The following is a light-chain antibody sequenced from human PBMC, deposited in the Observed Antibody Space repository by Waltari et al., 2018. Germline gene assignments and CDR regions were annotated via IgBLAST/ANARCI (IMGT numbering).Light chain of an antibody. CDR1: QRVLYTSNNKNY. V-gene: IGKV4-1*01. J-gene: IGKJ1*01. Sequence: DIVMTQSPDSLAVSLGERAPINCKCSQRVLYTSNNKNYLAWYQQKPGQPPKLLFYWASSRESGVPDRFSGSGSGTDFTLTISGLQAEDVAVYYCQQYYSPPWTFGQGTQVEIK. CDR3: QQYYSPPWT. CDR2: WAS.